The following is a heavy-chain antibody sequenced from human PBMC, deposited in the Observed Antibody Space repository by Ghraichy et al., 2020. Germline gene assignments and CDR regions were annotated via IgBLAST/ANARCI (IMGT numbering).Heavy chain of an antibody. J-gene: IGHJ4*02. CDR1: GFTFSSYA. Sequence: GESLNISCAASGFTFSSYAMSWVRQAPGKGLEWVSAISGSGGSTYYADSVKGRFTISRDNSKNTLYLQMNSLRAEDTAVYYCAKESAHSVSGWYAYWGQGTLVTVSS. CDR2: ISGSGGST. D-gene: IGHD6-19*01. V-gene: IGHV3-23*01. CDR3: AKESAHSVSGWYAY.